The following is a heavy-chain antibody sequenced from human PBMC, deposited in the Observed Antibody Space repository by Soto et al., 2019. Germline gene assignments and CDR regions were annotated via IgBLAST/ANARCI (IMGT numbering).Heavy chain of an antibody. CDR2: IYWDDDK. CDR1: GFSLSTSGVG. CDR3: AHLVVAGSTYYCDS. D-gene: IGHD2-15*01. Sequence: QITLKESGPTLVKPTQTLTLTCTFSGFSLSTSGVGVGWIRQPPGKALEWLTFIYWDDDKRNSPFLKSRLTITKDTAKNQVVLTMTNMYPVDTATYYCAHLVVAGSTYYCDSWGQGTLVTVSS. J-gene: IGHJ4*02. V-gene: IGHV2-5*02.